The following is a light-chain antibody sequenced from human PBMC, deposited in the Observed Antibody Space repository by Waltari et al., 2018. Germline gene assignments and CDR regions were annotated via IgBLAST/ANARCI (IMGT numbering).Light chain of an antibody. CDR1: QSIGTS. CDR3: HQGSSSFT. J-gene: IGKJ2*01. V-gene: IGKV6-21*01. Sequence: EIVLTQSPEFQSVTPKEKVTITCRASQSIGTSLHWYQQKPDKPPKLLIKYVSHSLSGVPSRFSGSGSGTDFTLTINSLEAEDAATYYCHQGSSSFTFGQGTKLEIK. CDR2: YVS.